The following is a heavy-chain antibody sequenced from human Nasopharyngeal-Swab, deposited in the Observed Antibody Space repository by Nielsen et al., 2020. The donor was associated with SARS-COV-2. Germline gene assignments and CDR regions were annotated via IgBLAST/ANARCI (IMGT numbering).Heavy chain of an antibody. CDR3: ARKRGEQWLSQFDY. J-gene: IGHJ4*02. D-gene: IGHD6-19*01. Sequence: ASVKVSCKASGYIFTSYDISWVRQARGQGLEGMGWSGAYNGNTNYAQKFQDRVTMTTDTSTSTAYMELRSLRSDDTAVYYCARKRGEQWLSQFDYWGQGTLVSVSS. V-gene: IGHV1-18*01. CDR2: SGAYNGNT. CDR1: GYIFTSYD.